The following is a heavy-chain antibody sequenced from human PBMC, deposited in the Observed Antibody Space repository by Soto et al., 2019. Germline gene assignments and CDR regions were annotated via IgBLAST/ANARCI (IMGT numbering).Heavy chain of an antibody. J-gene: IGHJ5*02. CDR3: ARDLSPYSDYYDESSSETWFDP. Sequence: EVQLLESGGGLVQPGGSLRLSCAASGFTFRSYAMSWVRQAPGKGLEWVSAVSASGTGTYYSDSVKGRFTISRDNAKNSLYLQMNSLRAEDTALYYCARDLSPYSDYYDESSSETWFDPWGQGTLVTVSS. CDR2: VSASGTGT. V-gene: IGHV3-23*01. D-gene: IGHD3-22*01. CDR1: GFTFRSYA.